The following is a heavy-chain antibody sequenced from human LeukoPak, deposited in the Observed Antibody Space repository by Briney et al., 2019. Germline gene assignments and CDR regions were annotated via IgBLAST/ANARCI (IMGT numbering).Heavy chain of an antibody. D-gene: IGHD3-22*01. CDR3: VGDSSPT. CDR1: GFTFSNYW. CDR2: IKQDGSEK. J-gene: IGHJ4*02. V-gene: IGHV3-7*01. Sequence: GGSLRLSCAGSGFTFSNYWMSWVRQAPGKGLEWVANIKQDGSEKYYVDSVRGRFTISRDNAKNSLYLQMNSLRAEDTAVYYCVGDSSPTWGQGTLVTVSS.